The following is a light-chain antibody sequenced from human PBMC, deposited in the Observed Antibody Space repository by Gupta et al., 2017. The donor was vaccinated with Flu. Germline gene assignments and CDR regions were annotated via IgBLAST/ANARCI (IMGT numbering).Light chain of an antibody. J-gene: IGKJ4*01. V-gene: IGKV3-20*01. CDR3: QQYGSSLLT. CDR1: QSVSSSY. CDR2: GES. Sequence: EIVLTQSPGTLSLSPGERATLSCRASQSVSSSYLAWYQQKPGQAPRLLIFGESIRATGIPDRFSGSGSGTDFTLIISRLEPEDFAVYYCQQYGSSLLTFGGGTKVGIK.